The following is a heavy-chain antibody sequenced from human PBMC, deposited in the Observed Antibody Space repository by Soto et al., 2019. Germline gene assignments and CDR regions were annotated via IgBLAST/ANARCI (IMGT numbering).Heavy chain of an antibody. Sequence: QVQLVQSGAEVKKPGASVKVSCKASGYTFPSYGISWVRQAPGQGLERLGWISSYNGNTNYAQTLQGRVTMTTDTATSTAYMELRSLRSDDTAVYYCSRERGIRAFDYWGQGTLVTVSS. CDR3: SRERGIRAFDY. D-gene: IGHD3-16*01. CDR2: ISSYNGNT. J-gene: IGHJ4*02. V-gene: IGHV1-18*01. CDR1: GYTFPSYG.